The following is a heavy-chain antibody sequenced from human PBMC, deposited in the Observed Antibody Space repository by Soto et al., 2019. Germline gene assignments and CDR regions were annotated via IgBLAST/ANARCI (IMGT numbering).Heavy chain of an antibody. CDR2: IKTDGSEQ. V-gene: IGHV3-7*01. CDR1: GFTFSSYW. D-gene: IGHD2-2*01. Sequence: PGGSLRLSCAASGFTFSSYWMSWVRQAPGKGLEWVANIKTDGSEQYYVDSVKGRFTISRENAKNSLYLQMNSLRAEDTAVYYCARGSTDWRYFDLWGRGTLVTVSS. CDR3: ARGSTDWRYFDL. J-gene: IGHJ2*01.